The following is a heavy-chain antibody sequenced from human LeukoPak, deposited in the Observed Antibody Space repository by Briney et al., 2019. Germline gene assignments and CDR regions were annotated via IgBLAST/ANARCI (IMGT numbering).Heavy chain of an antibody. V-gene: IGHV3-33*01. D-gene: IGHD4-17*01. CDR3: ARDRLTTVTTFHFDY. CDR2: IWYDRTNK. Sequence: GRSLSLSCAASGFTFSTHAMHWVRQAPGKGLEWVAVIWYDRTNKYYADSVKGRFTISRDNSKNTLYLQMSSLRAEDTAVYYCARDRLTTVTTFHFDYWGQGTLVTVSS. CDR1: GFTFSTHA. J-gene: IGHJ4*02.